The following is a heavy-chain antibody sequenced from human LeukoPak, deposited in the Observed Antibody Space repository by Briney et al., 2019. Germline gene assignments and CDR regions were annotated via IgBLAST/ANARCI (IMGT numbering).Heavy chain of an antibody. CDR3: VTHGADDLFGFDF. J-gene: IGHJ3*01. V-gene: IGHV1-2*02. CDR1: GYTFTAYF. Sequence: GDSVKVSCKASGYTFTAYFIHWGRQAPGQGLEWVALINPTSGATHYTQNLQGRLTVTRDTSVSTAYMELSGLRSDDMAVYYCVTHGADDLFGFDFWGQGTVVTVSS. D-gene: IGHD2-21*02. CDR2: INPTSGAT.